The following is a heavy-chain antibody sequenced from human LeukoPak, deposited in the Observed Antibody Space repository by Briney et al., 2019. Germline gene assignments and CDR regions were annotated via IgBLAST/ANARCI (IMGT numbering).Heavy chain of an antibody. Sequence: KPSGALSLTCAVYGGSFSGYYWSWVRQPPGKGLGLIGGINHSGSTNYNPSLKSRVTISVDTSKNQFSLKLSSVTAADTAVYYCARGRAYYGSGRPFDYWGQGTLVTVSS. CDR1: GGSFSGYY. J-gene: IGHJ4*02. V-gene: IGHV4-34*01. CDR3: ARGRAYYGSGRPFDY. D-gene: IGHD3-10*01. CDR2: INHSGST.